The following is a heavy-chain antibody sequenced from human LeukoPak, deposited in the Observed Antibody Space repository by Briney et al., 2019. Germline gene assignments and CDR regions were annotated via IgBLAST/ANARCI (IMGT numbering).Heavy chain of an antibody. CDR1: GGSISSGGYY. D-gene: IGHD5-18*01. Sequence: PSQTLSLTCTVSGGSISSGGYYWSWIRQHPGKGLEWIGYIYYSGSTYYNPSLKSRVTISVDTSKNQFSLKLTSVTAADTAVYYCARPTYTYGPFDYWGQGTLVTVSS. J-gene: IGHJ4*02. CDR2: IYYSGST. CDR3: ARPTYTYGPFDY. V-gene: IGHV4-31*03.